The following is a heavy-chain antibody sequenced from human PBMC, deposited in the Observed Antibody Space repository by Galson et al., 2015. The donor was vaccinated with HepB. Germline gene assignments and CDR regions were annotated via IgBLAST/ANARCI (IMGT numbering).Heavy chain of an antibody. J-gene: IGHJ4*02. V-gene: IGHV3-23*01. CDR1: GFTFSSSA. D-gene: IGHD2-8*02. Sequence: PLRLSGAAAGFTFSSSAMNWCRQAPGKGLEWVSGIGGNGARTFDADVVKGRFTISRANSRRTMYLQMNNLRVDDAAILYCAKERCPGRKCYTEFDYWGQGILVTVTS. CDR3: AKERCPGRKCYTEFDY. CDR2: IGGNGART.